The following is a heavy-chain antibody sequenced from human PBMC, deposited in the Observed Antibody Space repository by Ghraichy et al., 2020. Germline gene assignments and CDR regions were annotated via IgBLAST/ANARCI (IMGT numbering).Heavy chain of an antibody. V-gene: IGHV4-39*01. CDR3: ARSWGSSWYWGY. CDR2: IYYNGIT. CDR1: GGSISSSSYY. Sequence: SETLSLTCTVSGGSISSSSYYWGWARQPPGKGLEWIGSIYYNGITYYNPSFNSRATISVETPKSQFSLKLGSVAAADTAVYFCARSWGSSWYWGYWGQGILVTVSS. D-gene: IGHD3-22*01. J-gene: IGHJ4*02.